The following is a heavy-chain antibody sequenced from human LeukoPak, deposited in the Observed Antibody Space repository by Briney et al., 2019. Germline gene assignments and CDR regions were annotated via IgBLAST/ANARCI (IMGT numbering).Heavy chain of an antibody. J-gene: IGHJ6*03. V-gene: IGHV4-39*01. CDR3: ARLNYYYYMDV. CDR2: IYYSGST. Sequence: PSETLSLTCTVSGGSLSSSIYYWGWIRQPPGRGLEWIGSIYYSGSTYYNPSLKSRVTISVDTSKNQFSLKLSSVTAADTAVYYCARLNYYYYMDVWGKGTTVTVSS. CDR1: GGSLSSSIYY.